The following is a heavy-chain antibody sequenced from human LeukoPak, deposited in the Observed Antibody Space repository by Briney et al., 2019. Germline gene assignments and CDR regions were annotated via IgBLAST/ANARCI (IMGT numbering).Heavy chain of an antibody. D-gene: IGHD4-23*01. V-gene: IGHV1-2*02. CDR3: ARVGYGGNFFDY. J-gene: IGHJ4*02. CDR1: GYTFTSYG. Sequence: GASVKVSCKASGYTFTSYGISWVRQAPGQGLEWMGWINPNSGGTNYAQKFQGRVTMTRDTSISTAYMELSRLRSDDTAVYYCARVGYGGNFFDYWGQGTLVTVSS. CDR2: INPNSGGT.